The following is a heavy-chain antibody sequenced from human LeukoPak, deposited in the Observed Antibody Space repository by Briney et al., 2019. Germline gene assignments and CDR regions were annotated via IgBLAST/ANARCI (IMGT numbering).Heavy chain of an antibody. CDR2: INSDGSST. CDR1: GFTFSSYW. Sequence: GGSLRLSCAASGFTFSSYWMHWVRQAPGKGLVWVSRINSDGSSTSYADSVKGRFTISRDNAKNTLYLQMNSLRAEDTAVYYCARDPPTYYYDSSGPRGMDVWGQGTTVTVSS. CDR3: ARDPPTYYYDSSGPRGMDV. V-gene: IGHV3-74*01. D-gene: IGHD3-22*01. J-gene: IGHJ6*02.